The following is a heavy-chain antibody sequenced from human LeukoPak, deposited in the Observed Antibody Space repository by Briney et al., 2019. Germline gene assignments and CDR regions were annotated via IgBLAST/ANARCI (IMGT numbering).Heavy chain of an antibody. CDR1: GYSFTSYA. CDR3: ARSYSSTWYSYYYYMDV. J-gene: IGHJ6*03. V-gene: IGHV1-18*01. CDR2: VSGSNGNT. D-gene: IGHD6-13*01. Sequence: ASVKVSCKASGYSFTSYAITWVRQAPGQGLEWMGWVSGSNGNTNYAQKFQGRVTMTTDTSTNTAYMELRSLRSDDTAVYYCARSYSSTWYSYYYYMDVWGKGTTVTVSS.